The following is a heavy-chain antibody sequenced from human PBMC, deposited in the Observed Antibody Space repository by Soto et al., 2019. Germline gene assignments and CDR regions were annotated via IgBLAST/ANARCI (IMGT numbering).Heavy chain of an antibody. V-gene: IGHV4-30-2*01. CDR2: IYQSGVT. CDR3: AGMPYTSGLRFDP. J-gene: IGHJ5*02. CDR1: GDSYSISTYS. Sequence: SETLSLTCDMSGDSYSISTYSWSWIRQPPGKALQWIGFIYQSGVTSYNPSLASRVSISLDRSNNQCSLKLKSVTAADTAVYSCAGMPYTSGLRFDPWGPGTLVTV. D-gene: IGHD6-19*01.